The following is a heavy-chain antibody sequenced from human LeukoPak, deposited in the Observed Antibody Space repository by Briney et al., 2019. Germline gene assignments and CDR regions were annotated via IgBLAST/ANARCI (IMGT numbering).Heavy chain of an antibody. Sequence: PSETLSLTCTVSGGSISSYYWSWIRQPPGKGLEWIGYIYYSGSTNYNPSLKSRVTISVDTSKNQFSLKLSSVTAADTAVYYCARSSGWYVYYYMDVWGKGTTVTVSS. V-gene: IGHV4-59*01. D-gene: IGHD6-19*01. CDR3: ARSSGWYVYYYMDV. J-gene: IGHJ6*03. CDR2: IYYSGST. CDR1: GGSISSYY.